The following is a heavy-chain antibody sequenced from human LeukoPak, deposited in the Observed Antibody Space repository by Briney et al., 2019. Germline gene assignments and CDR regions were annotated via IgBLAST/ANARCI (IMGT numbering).Heavy chain of an antibody. J-gene: IGHJ4*02. Sequence: ASVTVSCKASGYTFTSYDINWVRQAPGQGLEWMGWMNPNSGNTGYAQKFQGRVTMTRNTSISTAYMELSSLRSEDTAVYYCASSEYCSSTSCSADYWGQGTLVTVSS. D-gene: IGHD2-2*01. CDR3: ASSEYCSSTSCSADY. V-gene: IGHV1-8*01. CDR2: MNPNSGNT. CDR1: GYTFTSYD.